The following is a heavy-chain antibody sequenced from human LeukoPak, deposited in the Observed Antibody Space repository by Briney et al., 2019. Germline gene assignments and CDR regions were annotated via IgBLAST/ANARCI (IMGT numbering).Heavy chain of an antibody. D-gene: IGHD3-22*01. CDR2: IYTSGST. J-gene: IGHJ3*02. Sequence: SETLSLTCTVSGGSISSYHWSWIRQPAGKGLEWIGRIYTSGSTNYNPSLKSRVTMSVDTSKNQFSLKLSSVTAADTAVYYCARDQHYYDSSGYLDAFDIWGQGTMVTVSS. CDR1: GGSISSYH. V-gene: IGHV4-4*07. CDR3: ARDQHYYDSSGYLDAFDI.